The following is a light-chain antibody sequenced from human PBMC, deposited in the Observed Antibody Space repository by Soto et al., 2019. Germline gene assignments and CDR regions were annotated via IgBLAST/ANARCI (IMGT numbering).Light chain of an antibody. Sequence: IQMTQSPSTLSASVGDRVAITCRASQSIGIWLAWYQKKPGKAPRFLIYKAFTLQTGVPSRFGGRGSWTEFTLTISSLQPDDFATYYCQQYNDYSWTFGQGTKVEIK. CDR1: QSIGIW. V-gene: IGKV1-5*03. CDR3: QQYNDYSWT. CDR2: KAF. J-gene: IGKJ1*01.